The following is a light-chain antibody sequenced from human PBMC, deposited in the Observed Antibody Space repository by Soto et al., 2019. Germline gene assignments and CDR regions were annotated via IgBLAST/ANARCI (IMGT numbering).Light chain of an antibody. Sequence: DIQMTQSPSTLSASVGDRVTITCRASQSISSWLAWYQQKPGKAPKLLIYDASSLESVVPSRFSGSGSWTEFTLTIISLQPDDFATYYCQQYNSYPWTFGQGTKVEIK. CDR1: QSISSW. CDR3: QQYNSYPWT. V-gene: IGKV1-5*01. CDR2: DAS. J-gene: IGKJ1*01.